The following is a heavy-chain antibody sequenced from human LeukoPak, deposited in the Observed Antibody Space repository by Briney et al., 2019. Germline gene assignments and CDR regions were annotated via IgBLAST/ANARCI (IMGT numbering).Heavy chain of an antibody. J-gene: IGHJ4*02. V-gene: IGHV3-23*01. CDR1: GFTFSSYA. D-gene: IGHD3-22*01. Sequence: GGSLRLSCAASGFTFSSYAMSWVRQAPGKGLEWVSAISGSGGSTYYADSVKGRFTTSRDNSKNTLYLQMNSLRAEDTAVYYCAKESYDSSGYPLDYWGQGTLVTVSS. CDR2: ISGSGGST. CDR3: AKESYDSSGYPLDY.